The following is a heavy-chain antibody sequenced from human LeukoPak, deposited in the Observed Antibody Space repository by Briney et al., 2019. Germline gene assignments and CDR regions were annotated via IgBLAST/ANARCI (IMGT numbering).Heavy chain of an antibody. CDR3: ARRFGYSSSADFDY. CDR1: GFTFSSYS. CDR2: ISSSSSTI. D-gene: IGHD6-6*01. V-gene: IGHV3-48*01. Sequence: GGSLSLSCAASGFTFSSYSMNWVRQAPGKGLEWVSYISSSSSTIYYADSVKGRFTISRHNAKNSLYLQMNSLRAEDTAVYYCARRFGYSSSADFDYWGQGTLVTVSS. J-gene: IGHJ4*02.